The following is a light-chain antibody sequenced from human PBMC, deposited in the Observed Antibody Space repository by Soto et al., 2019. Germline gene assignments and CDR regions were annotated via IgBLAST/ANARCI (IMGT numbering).Light chain of an antibody. V-gene: IGKV3-20*01. CDR1: QSVSSSY. CDR3: QQYGSSPTWT. J-gene: IGKJ1*01. CDR2: GAS. Sequence: EIVLTQSPGTLSLSPGERATLSCRASQSVSSSYLAWYQQKPGQDPRLLIYGASSRATGIPDRFSGSGSGIDFTCTIIRLEPEDVSVYYCQQYGSSPTWTFGQGTKVEMK.